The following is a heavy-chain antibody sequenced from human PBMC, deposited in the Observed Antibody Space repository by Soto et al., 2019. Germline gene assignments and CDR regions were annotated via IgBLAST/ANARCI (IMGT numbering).Heavy chain of an antibody. V-gene: IGHV3-64D*06. J-gene: IGHJ4*02. CDR1: GFTFSSYA. D-gene: IGHD1-7*01. CDR3: VKDFFEGNWNYLYYFDY. Sequence: GGSLRLSCSASGFTFSSYAMHWVRQAPGKGLEYVSAISSNGGSTYYADSVKGRFTISRDNSKNTLYLQMSSPRAEDTAVYYCVKDFFEGNWNYLYYFDYWGQGTLVTVSS. CDR2: ISSNGGST.